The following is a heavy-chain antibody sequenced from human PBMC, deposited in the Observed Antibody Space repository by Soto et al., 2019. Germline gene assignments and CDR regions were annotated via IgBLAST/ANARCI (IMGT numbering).Heavy chain of an antibody. Sequence: ASVKVSYKSSGYTFTSYGVSWVRQAPGQGLGWLGWISVYTGNTKHAQKFQDRVTLTTEASTSTAYMELRSMRSDDTAVYYCAREGSALQIDYWGQKTLVTVSS. CDR3: AREGSALQIDY. J-gene: IGHJ4*02. D-gene: IGHD3-10*01. CDR2: ISVYTGNT. V-gene: IGHV1-18*04. CDR1: GYTFTSYG.